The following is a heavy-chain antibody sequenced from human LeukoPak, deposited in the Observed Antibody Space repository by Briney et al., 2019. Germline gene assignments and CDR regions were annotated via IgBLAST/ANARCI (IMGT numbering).Heavy chain of an antibody. V-gene: IGHV3-30*03. CDR2: ISYDGSNK. D-gene: IGHD1-26*01. Sequence: GGSLRLSCAASGFTFSSYGMHWVRQAPGKGLEWVAVISYDGSNKYYADSVRGRFTISRDNSKNTLYLQMNSLRAEDTAVYYCATTLDRIVGATHLDYWGQGTLVTVSS. CDR1: GFTFSSYG. CDR3: ATTLDRIVGATHLDY. J-gene: IGHJ4*02.